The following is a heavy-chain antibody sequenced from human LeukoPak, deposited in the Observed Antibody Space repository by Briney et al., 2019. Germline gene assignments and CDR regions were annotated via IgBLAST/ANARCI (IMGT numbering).Heavy chain of an antibody. CDR3: ARDNIRWSWDY. CDR1: GYTFTSYK. D-gene: IGHD2-15*01. CDR2: IHPSGGST. J-gene: IGHJ4*02. V-gene: IGHV1-46*01. Sequence: ASVKVSCKASGYTFTSYKMHWVRQAPGQGLEWMGIIHPSGGSTSYAQKFQGRVTMTRDMSTSTVYMELSSLRSEDTAVYYCARDNIRWSWDYWGQGTLVTVSS.